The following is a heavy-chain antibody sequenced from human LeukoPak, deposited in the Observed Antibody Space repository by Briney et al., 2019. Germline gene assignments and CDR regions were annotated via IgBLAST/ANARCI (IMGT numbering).Heavy chain of an antibody. J-gene: IGHJ4*02. CDR1: GFTFSSYA. Sequence: GGSLRLSCAASGFTFSSYATNWVRQAPGKGLEWVSAIGGSGGSTYYADSVKGRFTISRDNSKNTLYLQMNSLRAEDTAVYYCAKDLTTYVWGSYRYGYWGQGTLVTVSS. CDR3: AKDLTTYVWGSYRYGY. V-gene: IGHV3-23*01. CDR2: IGGSGGST. D-gene: IGHD3-16*02.